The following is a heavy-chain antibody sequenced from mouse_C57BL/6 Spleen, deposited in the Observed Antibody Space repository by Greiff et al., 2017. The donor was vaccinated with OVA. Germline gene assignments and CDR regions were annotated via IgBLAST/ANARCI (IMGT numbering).Heavy chain of an antibody. J-gene: IGHJ2*01. CDR1: GFTFSSYT. CDR3: ARHPFTTGVATSFDY. Sequence: EVQLVESGGGLVKPGGSLKLSCAASGFTFSSYTMSWVRQTPEKRLEWVATISGGGGNTYYPDSVKGRVTISRDNAKNTLYLQMSSLRSEDAALYYCARHPFTTGVATSFDYWGQGTTLTVSS. D-gene: IGHD1-1*01. V-gene: IGHV5-9*01. CDR2: ISGGGGNT.